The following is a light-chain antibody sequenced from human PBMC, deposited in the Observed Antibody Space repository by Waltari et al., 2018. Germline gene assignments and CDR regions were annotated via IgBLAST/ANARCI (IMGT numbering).Light chain of an antibody. Sequence: QSVLTQPPSASGTPGQRVTISCSASSSDIGPKNVYWYQQLPGTAPKLLIYRNNQRPSGVPDRCSGSKSGTSASLAIGGLRSEDEAYYYCAAWDNSLSRVIFGGGTKLSVL. CDR1: SSDIGPKN. CDR2: RNN. J-gene: IGLJ2*01. CDR3: AAWDNSLSRVI. V-gene: IGLV1-47*01.